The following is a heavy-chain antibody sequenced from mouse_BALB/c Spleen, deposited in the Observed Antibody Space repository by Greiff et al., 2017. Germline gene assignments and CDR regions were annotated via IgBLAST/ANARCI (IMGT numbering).Heavy chain of an antibody. CDR3: ARLPTTATLAY. CDR1: GYTFTDYV. CDR2: IYPGSGST. Sequence: QVQLQQSGPELVKPGASVKMSCKASGYTFTDYVISWVKQRTGQGLEWIGEIYPGSGSTYYNEKFKGKATLTADKSSNTAYMQLSSLTSEDSAVYFCARLPTTATLAYWGQGTLVTVSA. D-gene: IGHD1-2*01. J-gene: IGHJ3*01. V-gene: IGHV1-77*01.